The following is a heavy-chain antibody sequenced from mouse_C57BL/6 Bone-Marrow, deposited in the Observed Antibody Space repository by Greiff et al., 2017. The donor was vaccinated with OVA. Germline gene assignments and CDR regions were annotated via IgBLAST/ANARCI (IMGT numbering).Heavy chain of an antibody. V-gene: IGHV1-81*01. J-gene: IGHJ3*01. CDR1: GYTFTSYG. Sequence: VMLVESGAELARPGASVKLSCKASGYTFTSYGISWVKQRTGQGLEWIGEIYPRSGNTYYNEKFKGKATLTADKSSSTAYMELRSLTSEDSAVYFCARWGITTVVPFAYWGQGTLVTVSA. CDR3: ARWGITTVVPFAY. CDR2: IYPRSGNT. D-gene: IGHD1-1*01.